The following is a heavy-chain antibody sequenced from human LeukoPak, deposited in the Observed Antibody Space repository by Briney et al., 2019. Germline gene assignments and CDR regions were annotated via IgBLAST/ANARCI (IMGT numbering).Heavy chain of an antibody. Sequence: PSETLSLTCAVSGGSISSSNWWSWVRQPPGKGLEWIGEIYHGGSTNYNPSLKSRVTISVDKSKNQFSLKLSSVTAADTAVYYCARVTPPELTYYFDYWGQGTLVTVSS. CDR2: IYHGGST. D-gene: IGHD2-21*02. V-gene: IGHV4-4*02. CDR1: GGSISSSNW. J-gene: IGHJ4*02. CDR3: ARVTPPELTYYFDY.